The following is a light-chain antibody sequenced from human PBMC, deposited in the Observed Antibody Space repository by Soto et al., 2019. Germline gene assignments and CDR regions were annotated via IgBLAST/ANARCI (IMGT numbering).Light chain of an antibody. CDR1: QSVSSNY. J-gene: IGKJ2*01. V-gene: IGKV3D-20*02. CDR3: QQRSNWPLMYT. CDR2: GVS. Sequence: ETVLTQSPGTLSLSPGERATLSCRASQSVSSNYLVWYQQKPGQAPRLLISGVSTRATGIPDRFSGSGSGTDFTLTISSLEPEDFAVYYCQQRSNWPLMYTFGQGTKLEIK.